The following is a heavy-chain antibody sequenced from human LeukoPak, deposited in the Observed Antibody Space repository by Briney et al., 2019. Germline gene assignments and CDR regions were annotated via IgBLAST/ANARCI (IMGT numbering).Heavy chain of an antibody. CDR2: INSDWTIT. CDR3: ARRSLGGMDV. CDR1: GFSFISYW. Sequence: GGSLRLSCAAPGFSFISYWMYWVRQAPGKGVGWVSRINSDWTITSYAESVKGRFTISRDNAKNTLYLQMNSLRAEDTAVYYCARRSLGGMDVWGQGTTVTVSS. V-gene: IGHV3-74*01. J-gene: IGHJ6*02.